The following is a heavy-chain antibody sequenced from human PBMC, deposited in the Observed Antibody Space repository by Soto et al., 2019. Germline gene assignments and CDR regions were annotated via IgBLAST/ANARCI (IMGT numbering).Heavy chain of an antibody. CDR1: GYTFTTYD. D-gene: IGHD1-26*01. V-gene: IGHV1-8*01. CDR3: ARGAVGAWDQGAFDI. J-gene: IGHJ3*02. CDR2: MNPNSGDT. Sequence: QVQLVQSGAEVQKPGASVKVSCKASGYTFTTYDINWVRQATGQGLEWMGWMNPNSGDTGYAEKFQGRVTMTRNTAINTAYMELSSLTSDDTAVYYCARGAVGAWDQGAFDIWGQGTMVTVSS.